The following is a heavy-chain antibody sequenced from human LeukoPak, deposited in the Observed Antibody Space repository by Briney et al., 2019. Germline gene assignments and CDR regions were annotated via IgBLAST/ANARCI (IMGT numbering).Heavy chain of an antibody. CDR1: GGTFSSYA. V-gene: IGHV1-69*04. J-gene: IGHJ4*02. Sequence: ASVKVSCKASGGTFSSYAISWVRQAPGQGLEWMGRIIPILGIANYAQKFQGRVTITADKSTSTAYMELSSLRAEDTAVYYCAREMGMIGPIDYWGQGTLVTVSS. CDR3: AREMGMIGPIDY. D-gene: IGHD1-14*01. CDR2: IIPILGIA.